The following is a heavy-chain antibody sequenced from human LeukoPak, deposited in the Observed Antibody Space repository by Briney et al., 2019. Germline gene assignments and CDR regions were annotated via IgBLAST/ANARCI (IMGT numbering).Heavy chain of an antibody. CDR3: ARGHITGSGWLSLHETYYMDV. CDR1: GGTFNNYA. CDR2: IIPIFGTS. Sequence: SVKVSCKTSGGTFNNYAISWVRQAPGQGLEWMGGIIPIFGTSNYAQKFQGRVAITADKSTSTAYMELSSLRSEDTAVYYCARGHITGSGWLSLHETYYMDVWGKGTTVTISS. J-gene: IGHJ6*03. D-gene: IGHD6-19*01. V-gene: IGHV1-69*06.